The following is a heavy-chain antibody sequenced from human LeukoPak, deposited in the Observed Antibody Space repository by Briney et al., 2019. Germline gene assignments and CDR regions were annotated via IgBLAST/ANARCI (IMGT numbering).Heavy chain of an antibody. V-gene: IGHV3-21*01. J-gene: IGHJ6*03. CDR2: I. D-gene: IGHD1-26*01. CDR3: ARDQTKWEPLRRRDYYYMDV. CDR1: GFTFSSYS. Sequence: GGSLRLSCAASGFTFSSYSMNWVRQAPGKGLEWVSSIYYADSVKGRFTISRDNAKNSLYLQMNSLRAEDTAVYYCARDQTKWEPLRRRDYYYMDVWGKGTTVTVSS.